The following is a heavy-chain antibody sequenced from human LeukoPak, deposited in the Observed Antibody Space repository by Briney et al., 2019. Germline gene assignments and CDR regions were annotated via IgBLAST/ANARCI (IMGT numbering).Heavy chain of an antibody. CDR2: IYTSGST. V-gene: IGHV4-61*02. CDR1: GGSISSGSYY. J-gene: IGHJ4*02. D-gene: IGHD3-22*01. CDR3: ARDFYDSSACQYYFDY. Sequence: PSQTLSLTCTVSGGSISSGSYYWSWIRQPAGKGLEWIGRIYTSGSTNYNPSLKSRVTISVDTSKNQFSLKLSSVTAADTAVYYCARDFYDSSACQYYFDYWGQGTLVTVSS.